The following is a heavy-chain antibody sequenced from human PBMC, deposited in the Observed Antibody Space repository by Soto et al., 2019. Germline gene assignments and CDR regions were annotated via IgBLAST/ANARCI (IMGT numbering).Heavy chain of an antibody. CDR2: TYYNGDT. CDR3: ARGPAYINGWRTFDL. V-gene: IGHV4-61*08. J-gene: IGHJ4*02. CDR1: DDSFRGAEYY. D-gene: IGHD6-19*01. Sequence: SETLSLTCTVSDDSFRGAEYYWSWIRQPLGKGPEWIGYTYYNGDTKYNPALRSRVTMSEDTSKNQFSLRLSSVTAADTAVYFCARGPAYINGWRTFDLWGRGXLVTVYS.